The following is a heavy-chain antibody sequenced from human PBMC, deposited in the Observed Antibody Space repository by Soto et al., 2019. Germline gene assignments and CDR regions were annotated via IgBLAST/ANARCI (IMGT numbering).Heavy chain of an antibody. CDR3: ARAPDIVVVPEYAFDI. Sequence: SETLSLTCTVSGGSISSYYWSWIRQPPGKGLEWIGYIYYSGSTNYNPSLKSRVTISVDTSKNQFSLKLSSVTAADTAVYYCARAPDIVVVPEYAFDIWGQGTMVTVSS. CDR1: GGSISSYY. V-gene: IGHV4-59*01. D-gene: IGHD2-2*01. J-gene: IGHJ3*02. CDR2: IYYSGST.